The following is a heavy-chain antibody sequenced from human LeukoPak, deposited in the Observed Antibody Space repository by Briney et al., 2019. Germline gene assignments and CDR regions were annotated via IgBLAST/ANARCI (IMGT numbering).Heavy chain of an antibody. CDR2: IWNDGSDK. J-gene: IGHJ4*02. CDR3: AKDAERGFDFSNSLGS. Sequence: PGTSLRLSCATSGFTFSHYAMHWVRQAPGKGLEWVAVIWNDGSDKYYGDSVKGRFTISRDNSEKTVYLQMNTLRVEDTAVYYCAKDAERGFDFSNSLGSWGQGTLVTVSS. D-gene: IGHD4-11*01. CDR1: GFTFSHYA. V-gene: IGHV3-33*06.